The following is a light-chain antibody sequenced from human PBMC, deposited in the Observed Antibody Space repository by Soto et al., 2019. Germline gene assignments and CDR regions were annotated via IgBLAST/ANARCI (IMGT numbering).Light chain of an antibody. CDR2: VAS. CDR1: QSISRY. J-gene: IGKJ1*01. CDR3: QKYDSARWT. V-gene: IGKV1-39*01. Sequence: DIQMTQSPSTLSASVGDRVTITCRASQSISRYLNWYQQKPGKAPNLLIYVASSLQSEVPSRFSGSGSGTDFTLTISSLQPEDVATYYCQKYDSARWTFGQGTKVDIK.